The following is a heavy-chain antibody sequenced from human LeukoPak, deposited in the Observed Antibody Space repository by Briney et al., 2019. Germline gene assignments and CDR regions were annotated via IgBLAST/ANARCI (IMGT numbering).Heavy chain of an antibody. CDR1: GGSFSGYY. Sequence: SETLSLTCAVYGGSFSGYYWSWIRQPPGKGLEWIGEIYHSGSTNYNPSLKSRVTISVDKSKNQFSLKLSSVTAADTAVYYCARRWDWFDPWGQGTLVTVSS. D-gene: IGHD1-26*01. CDR3: ARRWDWFDP. J-gene: IGHJ5*02. V-gene: IGHV4-34*01. CDR2: IYHSGST.